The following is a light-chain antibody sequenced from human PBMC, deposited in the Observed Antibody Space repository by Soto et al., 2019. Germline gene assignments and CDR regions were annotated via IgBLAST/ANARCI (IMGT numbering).Light chain of an antibody. CDR2: DAS. CDR1: QSVNTR. V-gene: IGKV1-5*01. CDR3: QQYQSYSET. Sequence: DIQMTQSPPALSASVGDRVTITCRASQSVNTRLAWYQQKPGKAPKLLIHDASSLQTGGPSRFSGSGSGTEFPLTISSLQPDNFATYYCQQYQSYSETFGHGTKVEIK. J-gene: IGKJ1*01.